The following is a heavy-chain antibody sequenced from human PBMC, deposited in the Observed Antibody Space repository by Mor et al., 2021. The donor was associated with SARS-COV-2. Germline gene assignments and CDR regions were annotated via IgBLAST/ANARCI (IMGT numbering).Heavy chain of an antibody. J-gene: IGHJ4*02. D-gene: IGHD3-16*01. CDR3: TKGTPVFGGATYYFDY. V-gene: IGHV3-9*01. Sequence: FTISRDNAKNSLYLQMTSVRDEDTALYYCTKGTPVFGGATYYFDYWGQGTLVTVSS.